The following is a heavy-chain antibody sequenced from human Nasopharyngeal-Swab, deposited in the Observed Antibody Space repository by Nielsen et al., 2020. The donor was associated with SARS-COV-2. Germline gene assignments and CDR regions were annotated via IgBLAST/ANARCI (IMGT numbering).Heavy chain of an antibody. CDR3: ASPVFGVVSDAFDL. CDR1: GIFVSGNY. J-gene: IGHJ3*01. Sequence: GGSLRLSWAASGIFVSGNYMNGVRQAPGMGLEGVSVVDAGGSTFYADSVKGRFTISRDNSKNKLYLQMNNLRPEDTAMYYCASPVFGVVSDAFDLWGQVPMVTVSS. D-gene: IGHD3-3*01. CDR2: VDAGGST. V-gene: IGHV3-53*01.